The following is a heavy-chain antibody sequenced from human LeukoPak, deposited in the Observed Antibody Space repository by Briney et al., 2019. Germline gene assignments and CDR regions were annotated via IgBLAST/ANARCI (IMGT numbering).Heavy chain of an antibody. J-gene: IGHJ4*02. CDR1: GFSFSTYG. CDR2: IWYDGGDK. Sequence: GGSLRLSCAASGFSFSTYGMHWVRQAPGKGLEWVAVIWYDGGDKFYADPVKGRFTITRDNSKNTLYLQMNSLRAEDTAVYYCAKGVYTYWSMLLGFDYWGQGTLVTVSS. D-gene: IGHD5-18*01. CDR3: AKGVYTYWSMLLGFDY. V-gene: IGHV3-33*06.